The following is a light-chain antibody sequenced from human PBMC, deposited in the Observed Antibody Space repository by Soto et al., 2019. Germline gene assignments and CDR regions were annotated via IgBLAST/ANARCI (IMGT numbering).Light chain of an antibody. CDR1: QDVYTF. J-gene: IGKJ1*01. Sequence: VQMTQSPSSLSASVGDRVTITCRASQDVYTFLAWYRQRPGRAPELLIYDASTLQAGVPSRFSGDGFGTHFILTISRLEPEDFAVYYCQQYAGSSTFGQGTKVDIK. CDR3: QQYAGSST. CDR2: DAS. V-gene: IGKV1-27*01.